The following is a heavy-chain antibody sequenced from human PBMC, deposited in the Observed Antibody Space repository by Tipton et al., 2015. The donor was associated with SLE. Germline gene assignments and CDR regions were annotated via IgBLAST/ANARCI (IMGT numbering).Heavy chain of an antibody. CDR2: TYYSGST. D-gene: IGHD3-10*01. CDR3: ARHRGMVQGVIVPFEY. CDR1: GGSISSSSYY. J-gene: IGHJ4*02. Sequence: TLSLTCTVSGGSISSSSYYWGWIRQPPGKGLEWIGSTYYSGSTYYNPSLKSRVTLSIDTSKNQFSLRLTSVTAADTAMYYCARHRGMVQGVIVPFEYWGQGTLVTVSS. V-gene: IGHV4-39*07.